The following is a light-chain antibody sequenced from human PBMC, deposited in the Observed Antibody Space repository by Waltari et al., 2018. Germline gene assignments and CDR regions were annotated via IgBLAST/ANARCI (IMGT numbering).Light chain of an antibody. J-gene: IGLJ1*01. CDR1: SNDIGDYNH. V-gene: IGLV2-14*03. CDR3: SSYTSTSTFV. Sequence: QSALTQPASVSGSPGQSITISCTGTSNDIGDYNHVSWYQQHPGKVPKLMIYDVVGRPSGVSDRFSGSKSGNTASLTISGLQTEDEADYYCSSYTSTSTFVFGSGTKVTVL. CDR2: DVV.